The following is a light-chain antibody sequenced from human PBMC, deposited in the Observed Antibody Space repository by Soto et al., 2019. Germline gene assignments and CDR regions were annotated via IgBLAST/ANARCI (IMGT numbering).Light chain of an antibody. J-gene: IGKJ2*01. CDR1: QSVSSSY. V-gene: IGKV3-20*01. CDR2: GAS. Sequence: EIVLTQSPGTLSLSPGERATLSCRASQSVSSSYLAWYQQKPGQAPRLLIYGASSRATGIPVRFSGSGSGTDFTLTISRLEPEDFAVYYCQQYGSSQAYTFGQGTKLEIK. CDR3: QQYGSSQAYT.